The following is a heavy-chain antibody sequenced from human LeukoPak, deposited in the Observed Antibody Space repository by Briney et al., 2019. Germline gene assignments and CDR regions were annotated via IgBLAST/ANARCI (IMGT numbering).Heavy chain of an antibody. V-gene: IGHV4-59*06. CDR3: ARGLYYYGSKARYFDY. Sequence: SETLSLTCTVSGGSISSYYWSWIRQPPGKGLECIGYIYYSGSTYYNPSLKSRVTISVDTSKNQFSLKLSSVTAADTAVYYCARGLYYYGSKARYFDYWGQGTLVTVSS. CDR1: GGSISSYY. D-gene: IGHD3-10*01. CDR2: IYYSGST. J-gene: IGHJ4*02.